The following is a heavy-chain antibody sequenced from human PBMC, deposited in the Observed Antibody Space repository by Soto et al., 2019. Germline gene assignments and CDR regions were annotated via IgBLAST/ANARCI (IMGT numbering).Heavy chain of an antibody. D-gene: IGHD6-6*01. CDR3: TAIAARPVGYIDY. Sequence: GGSLRLSCAASGFTFSNAWMSWVRQAPGKGLEWVGRIKSKTDGGTTDYAAPVKGRFTISRDDSKNTLYLQMNSLKTEDTAVYYCTAIAARPVGYIDYWGQGTLVTVSS. J-gene: IGHJ4*02. CDR2: IKSKTDGGTT. CDR1: GFTFSNAW. V-gene: IGHV3-15*01.